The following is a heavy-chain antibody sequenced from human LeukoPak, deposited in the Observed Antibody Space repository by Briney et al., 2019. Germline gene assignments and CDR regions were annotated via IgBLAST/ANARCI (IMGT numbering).Heavy chain of an antibody. Sequence: LETLSLTCAVYGGSFSGYYWSWIRQPPGKGLEWIGEINHSGSTNYNPSLKSRVTISVDTSKNQFSLKLSSVTAADTAVYYCARGINYYGSGSYWYYYYNMDVWGKGTTVTVSS. D-gene: IGHD3-10*01. CDR1: GGSFSGYY. J-gene: IGHJ6*03. V-gene: IGHV4-34*01. CDR2: INHSGST. CDR3: ARGINYYGSGSYWYYYYNMDV.